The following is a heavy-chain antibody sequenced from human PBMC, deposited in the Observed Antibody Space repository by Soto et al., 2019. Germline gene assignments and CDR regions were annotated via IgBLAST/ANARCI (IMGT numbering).Heavy chain of an antibody. J-gene: IGHJ4*02. CDR1: GFPFSSYA. D-gene: IGHD3-22*01. V-gene: IGHV3-23*01. Sequence: GGSLRLSCAASGFPFSSYAMSWVRQAPGKGLEWVSAISGSGGSTYYADSVKGRFTISRDNSKNTLYLQMNSLRAEDTAVYYCAKTSYYYYDSSGYYYFWGQGTLVTVSS. CDR2: ISGSGGST. CDR3: AKTSYYYYDSSGYYYF.